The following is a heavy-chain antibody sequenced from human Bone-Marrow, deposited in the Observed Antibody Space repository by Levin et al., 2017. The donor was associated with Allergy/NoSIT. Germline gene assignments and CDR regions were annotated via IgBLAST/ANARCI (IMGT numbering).Heavy chain of an antibody. CDR3: ARGGGADEHYYFDY. CDR1: GFTFSSYE. J-gene: IGHJ4*02. CDR2: ISSSGSTI. D-gene: IGHD3-16*01. Sequence: SCAASGFTFSSYEMNWVRQAPGKGLEWVSFISSSGSTIYYADSVKGRFTISRDNAKNSLYLQMNSLRAEDTAVYYCARGGGADEHYYFDYWGQGTLVTVSS. V-gene: IGHV3-48*03.